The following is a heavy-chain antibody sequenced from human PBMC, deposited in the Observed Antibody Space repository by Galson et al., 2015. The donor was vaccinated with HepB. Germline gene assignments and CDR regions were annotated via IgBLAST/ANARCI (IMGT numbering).Heavy chain of an antibody. V-gene: IGHV4-30-4*01. CDR1: GGSISSGDYY. Sequence: TLSLTCTVSGGSISSGDYYWSWIRQPPGKGLEWIGYIYYSGSTYYNPSLKSRVTISVDTSKNQFSLKLSSVTAADTAVYYCARAFSLDYGDYEGGDAFDIWGQGTMVTVSS. CDR3: ARAFSLDYGDYEGGDAFDI. CDR2: IYYSGST. J-gene: IGHJ3*02. D-gene: IGHD4-17*01.